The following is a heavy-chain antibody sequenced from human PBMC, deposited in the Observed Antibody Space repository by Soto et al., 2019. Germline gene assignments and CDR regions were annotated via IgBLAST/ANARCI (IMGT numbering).Heavy chain of an antibody. CDR3: AALYGSGIRGWFDP. Sequence: VQLQQWAAGRLKPSETLSLTGAVYGGSFSGYYWSGIRQPPGKGREWIGEINHSGSTNYNPSLKSRVTISVDTSKNQFSLKLSSVTAADTAVYYCAALYGSGIRGWFDPWGQGTLVTVSS. CDR2: INHSGST. CDR1: GGSFSGYY. D-gene: IGHD3-10*01. V-gene: IGHV4-34*01. J-gene: IGHJ5*02.